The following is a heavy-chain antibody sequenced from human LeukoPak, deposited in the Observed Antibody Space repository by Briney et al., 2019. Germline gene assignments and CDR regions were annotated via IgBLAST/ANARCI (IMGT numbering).Heavy chain of an antibody. Sequence: SETLSLTCAVYGGXFSGYYCSWIRQPPGKGLEWIGEIDHSGSTNYNPSLKSRVTISVDTSKNQFSLKLSSVTAADTAVYYCARGISGGYWGQGTLVTVSS. D-gene: IGHD2-15*01. CDR3: ARGISGGY. CDR2: IDHSGST. V-gene: IGHV4-34*01. CDR1: GGXFSGYY. J-gene: IGHJ4*02.